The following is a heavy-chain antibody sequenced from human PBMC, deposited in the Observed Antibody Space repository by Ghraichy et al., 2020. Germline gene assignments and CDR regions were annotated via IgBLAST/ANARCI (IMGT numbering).Heavy chain of an antibody. V-gene: IGHV3-74*01. CDR2: INSDGSST. Sequence: GESLNISCAASGFTFSSYWMHWVRQAPGKGLVWVSRINSDGSSTSYADSVKGRFTISRDNAKNTLYLQMNSLRAEDTAVYYCARDGYYYYYMDVWGKGTTVTVSS. CDR1: GFTFSSYW. J-gene: IGHJ6*03. CDR3: ARDGYYYYYMDV.